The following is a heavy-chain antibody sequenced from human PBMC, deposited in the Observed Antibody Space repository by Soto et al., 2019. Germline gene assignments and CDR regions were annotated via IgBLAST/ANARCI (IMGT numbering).Heavy chain of an antibody. CDR3: AKLRSSRWTQHAFDV. CDR1: GFSFSSYG. CDR2: VSNDGNPK. Sequence: GGSLRLSCAASGFSFSSYGMHWVSQAPGKGLEWVAVVSNDGNPKNYADSGKGRFATSRDNPKNTLFLQMDSLRTQDTAVYYCAKLRSSRWTQHAFDVWGQGTMVTVSS. J-gene: IGHJ3*01. D-gene: IGHD5-18*01. V-gene: IGHV3-30*18.